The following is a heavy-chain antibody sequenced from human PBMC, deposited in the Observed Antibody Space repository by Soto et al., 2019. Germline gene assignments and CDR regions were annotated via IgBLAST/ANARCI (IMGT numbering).Heavy chain of an antibody. CDR3: LKSKDLGDSDFKVDY. Sequence: QVQLVESGGGVVQPGRSLRLSCAASGFTFNSYGMHWVRQAPGKGLEWVAVISSDGSYEYYGDSVKGRFTVSRDNSKNTLYVQMNSLRAEDTAVYYCLKSKDLGDSDFKVDYWGQGTLVTVSS. CDR2: ISSDGSYE. D-gene: IGHD2-21*01. V-gene: IGHV3-30*18. CDR1: GFTFNSYG. J-gene: IGHJ4*02.